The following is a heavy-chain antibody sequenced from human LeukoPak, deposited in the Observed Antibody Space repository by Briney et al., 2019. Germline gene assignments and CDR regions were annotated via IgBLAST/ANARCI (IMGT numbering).Heavy chain of an antibody. Sequence: GASVKVSCKASGYTFTDYLMHWVRLAPGQGLEWMGWINPNSGDTSSAQKFQGRVTMTRDTSISTAYMELSTLRSDDTAVYYCARDRNGDGFAYFDYWGQGTLVTVSS. D-gene: IGHD5-24*01. J-gene: IGHJ4*02. V-gene: IGHV1-2*02. CDR2: INPNSGDT. CDR1: GYTFTDYL. CDR3: ARDRNGDGFAYFDY.